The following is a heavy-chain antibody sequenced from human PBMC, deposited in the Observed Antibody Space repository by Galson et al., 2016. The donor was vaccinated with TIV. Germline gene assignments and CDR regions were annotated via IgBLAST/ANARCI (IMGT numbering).Heavy chain of an antibody. D-gene: IGHD3-22*01. J-gene: IGHJ5*02. CDR2: INPSTGDT. CDR1: GYTFSGHF. Sequence: SVKVSCKASGYTFSGHFIHWVRQAPGQGLEWMGWINPSTGDTRYAQKFQGRVTMTREKSTSTAYMDLNRLRSDDTAVYYCARNQGSYYDSSGSYCNWFDPWGQGTRVTVSS. V-gene: IGHV1-2*02. CDR3: ARNQGSYYDSSGSYCNWFDP.